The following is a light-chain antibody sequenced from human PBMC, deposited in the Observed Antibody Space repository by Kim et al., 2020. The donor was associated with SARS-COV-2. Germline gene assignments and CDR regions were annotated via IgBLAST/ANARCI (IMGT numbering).Light chain of an antibody. CDR1: SSNIGGNT. V-gene: IGLV1-44*01. CDR2: RND. Sequence: GQRVTMSCTGSSSNIGGNTVTWYQQFPGTAPKVVISRNDERPSGLSDRFSGSKSGTSASLAISGLQSEDEADYYCATRDDRLKGVVFGGGTKVTVL. CDR3: ATRDDRLKGVV. J-gene: IGLJ3*02.